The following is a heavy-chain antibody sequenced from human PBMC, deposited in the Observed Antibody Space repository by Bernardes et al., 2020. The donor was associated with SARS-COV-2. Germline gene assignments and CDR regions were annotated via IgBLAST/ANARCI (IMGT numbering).Heavy chain of an antibody. CDR2: INPDDSDA. D-gene: IGHD3-3*01. Sequence: GASLKISCKGSGYSFSNYWIGWVRQMPGKGLEWMGIINPDDSDARYSPSFEGQVTISADRSMRTAYLEWSSLRASDTAIYYCARHPMESYFESWGQGTLVTVSS. CDR3: ARHPMESYFES. V-gene: IGHV5-51*01. J-gene: IGHJ4*02. CDR1: GYSFSNYW.